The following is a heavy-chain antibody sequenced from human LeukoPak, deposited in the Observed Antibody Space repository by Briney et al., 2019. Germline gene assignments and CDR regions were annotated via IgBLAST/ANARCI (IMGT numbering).Heavy chain of an antibody. CDR2: ISGSGGST. J-gene: IGHJ4*02. V-gene: IGHV3-23*01. CDR3: AKVYGYSYGYDY. CDR1: GFTFSSYA. D-gene: IGHD5-18*01. Sequence: PGGSLRLSCAASGFTFSSYAMSWVRQAPGKGLEWVSAISGSGGSTYYADSVKGWFTISRDNSKNTLYLQMNSLRAEDTAVYYCAKVYGYSYGYDYWGQGTLVTVSS.